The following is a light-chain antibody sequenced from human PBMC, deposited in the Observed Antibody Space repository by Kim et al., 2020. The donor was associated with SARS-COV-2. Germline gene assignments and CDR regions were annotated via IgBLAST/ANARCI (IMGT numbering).Light chain of an antibody. Sequence: SLAPRETTSITCSGYKFGNKYSCWYQQKPGQSPVLVINQDSKRPSGIPERFSGSNSGNTATLTISGTQAMDEADYYCQAWDGSTVVFGGGTQLTVL. J-gene: IGLJ2*01. CDR2: QDS. CDR3: QAWDGSTVV. CDR1: KFGNKY. V-gene: IGLV3-1*01.